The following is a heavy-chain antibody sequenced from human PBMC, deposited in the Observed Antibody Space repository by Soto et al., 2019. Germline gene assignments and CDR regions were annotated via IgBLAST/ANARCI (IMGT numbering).Heavy chain of an antibody. CDR1: GGSISSGGYY. V-gene: IGHV4-31*03. CDR2: IYYSGST. J-gene: IGHJ6*02. Sequence: QVQLQESGPGLVKPSQTLSLTCTVSGGSISSGGYYWSWIRQHPGKGLEWIGYIYYSGSTYYNPSLKSRVTISVDTSKNQFSLKLSSVTAPDTAVYYCARDQAYYDILTGYGGMDVWGQGTTVTVSS. CDR3: ARDQAYYDILTGYGGMDV. D-gene: IGHD3-9*01.